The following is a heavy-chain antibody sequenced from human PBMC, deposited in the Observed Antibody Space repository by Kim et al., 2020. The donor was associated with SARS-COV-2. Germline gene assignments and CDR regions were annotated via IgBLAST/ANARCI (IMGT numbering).Heavy chain of an antibody. CDR3: ARDLGGMVRGVPVGI. CDR2: IYYSGST. CDR1: GGSISSYY. V-gene: IGHV4-59*01. Sequence: SETLSLTCTVSGGSISSYYWSWIRQPPGKGLEWIGYIYYSGSTNYNPSLKSRVTISVDPSKNQFSLKLSSVTAADTAVYYCARDLGGMVRGVPVGIWGQGTMVTVSS. J-gene: IGHJ3*02. D-gene: IGHD3-10*01.